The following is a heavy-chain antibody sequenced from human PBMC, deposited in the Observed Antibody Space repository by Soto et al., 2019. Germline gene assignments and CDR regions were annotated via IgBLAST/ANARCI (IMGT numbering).Heavy chain of an antibody. CDR1: GGSTSSYD. CDR3: ARHKFGRGELSFFPHFDY. V-gene: IGHV4-59*08. Sequence: PSETLSLTCPVSGGSTSSYDWSWIRQPPGKGLEWTGYIYYSGSTNYNPSLKSRVTTSVDTSKNQFSLKLSSVTAADTAVYYCARHKFGRGELSFFPHFDYWGQGTLVTVSS. D-gene: IGHD3-16*02. J-gene: IGHJ4*02. CDR2: IYYSGST.